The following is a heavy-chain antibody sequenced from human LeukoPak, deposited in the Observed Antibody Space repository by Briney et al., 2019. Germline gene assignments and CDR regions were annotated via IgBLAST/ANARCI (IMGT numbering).Heavy chain of an antibody. CDR1: GFTFSSYG. J-gene: IGHJ4*02. Sequence: GRSLRLACAASGFTFSSYGMGWVRQTPGKGLEWVATIGTSGANTYHADSVKGRFTISRDNSKSTLYLQMNSLRAEDTAVYHCAKKSGDHFHFDFWGQGTLVTVSS. V-gene: IGHV3-23*01. CDR2: IGTSGANT. D-gene: IGHD2-21*01. CDR3: AKKSGDHFHFDF.